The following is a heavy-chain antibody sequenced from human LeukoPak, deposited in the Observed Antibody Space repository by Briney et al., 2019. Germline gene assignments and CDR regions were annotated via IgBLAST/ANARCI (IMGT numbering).Heavy chain of an antibody. CDR3: LRGTSFGRGPFDY. J-gene: IGHJ4*02. D-gene: IGHD3-3*01. CDR1: GFSFSDYN. CDR2: ISSTSGTI. Sequence: GGSLRLSCAASGFSFSDYNMHWGRQAPGKGLEWVAYISSTSGTINYADFVKGRFTISRDNAKNSLYLQMNSLRVEDTAVYFCLRGTSFGRGPFDYWGQGALVTVSS. V-gene: IGHV3-48*04.